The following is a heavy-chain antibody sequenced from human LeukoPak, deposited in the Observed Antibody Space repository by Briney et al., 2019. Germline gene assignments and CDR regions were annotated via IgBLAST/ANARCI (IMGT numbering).Heavy chain of an antibody. CDR2: IISIIDTT. J-gene: IGHJ4*02. D-gene: IGHD3-22*01. CDR1: GGTFSSYA. CDR3: RGDSSARGNYFDH. V-gene: IGHV1-69*13. Sequence: SVKVSCKASGGTFSSYAISWVRQAPGQGLEWMGGIISIIDTTNYAQKFQGRVTITADESTSTAYMELSSLRSEDTAVYYCRGDSSARGNYFDHWGQGTLVTVSS.